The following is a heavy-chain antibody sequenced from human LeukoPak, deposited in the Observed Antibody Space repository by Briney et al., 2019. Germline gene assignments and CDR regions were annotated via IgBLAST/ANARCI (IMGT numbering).Heavy chain of an antibody. CDR3: ASYYGLGAFDI. V-gene: IGHV3-23*01. CDR2: ISGSGGST. D-gene: IGHD1-26*01. J-gene: IGHJ3*02. Sequence: PGGSLRLSCAASGFSFSSYAMSWVRQAQGRGLEWVSAISGSGGSTYYADSVKGRFTISRDNSKNTLYLQMNSLRAEDTAVYYCASYYGLGAFDIWGQGTMVTVSS. CDR1: GFSFSSYA.